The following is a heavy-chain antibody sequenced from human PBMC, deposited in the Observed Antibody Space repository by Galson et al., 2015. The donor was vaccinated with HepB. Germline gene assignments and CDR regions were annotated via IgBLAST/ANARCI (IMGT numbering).Heavy chain of an antibody. D-gene: IGHD3-22*01. V-gene: IGHV3-21*01. CDR3: ARDQAYSSGYAEGLFDY. CDR1: GFTFSSYS. CDR2: ISSSSSYI. Sequence: SLRLSCAASGFTFSSYSMNWVRQAPGKGLEWVSSISSSSSYIYYADSVKGRFAISRDNAKNSLYLQMNSLRAEDTAVYYCARDQAYSSGYAEGLFDYWGQGTLVTVSS. J-gene: IGHJ4*02.